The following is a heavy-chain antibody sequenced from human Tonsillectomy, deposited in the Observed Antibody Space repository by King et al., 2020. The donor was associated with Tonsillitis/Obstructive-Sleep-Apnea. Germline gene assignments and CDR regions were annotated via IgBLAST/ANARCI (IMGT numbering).Heavy chain of an antibody. J-gene: IGHJ4*02. V-gene: IGHV1-2*02. CDR1: GYTFTGYY. D-gene: IGHD6-19*01. Sequence: HVQLVESGAEVKKPGASVKVSCKASGYTFTGYYIHWVRQAPGQGLEWMGWINPNNGGTKFAQKFQGRVTMTRDTSISTAYMDLSRLRSDDTAVYYCARVPPGIAVAGFDSWGQGTLVTVSS. CDR2: INPNNGGT. CDR3: ARVPPGIAVAGFDS.